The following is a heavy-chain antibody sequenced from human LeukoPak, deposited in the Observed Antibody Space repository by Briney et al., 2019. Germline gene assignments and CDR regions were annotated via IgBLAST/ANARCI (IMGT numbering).Heavy chain of an antibody. V-gene: IGHV3-53*01. Sequence: GGSLRLSCAASGFTFSSYSMNWVRQAPGKGLEWVSVIYYGGSTYYGDSVRGRFTISRDNAKNTLYLQINSLRAEDTAVYYCARGATYAYYFDFWGQGSLVTVSS. CDR1: GFTFSSYS. D-gene: IGHD1-26*01. CDR2: IYYGGST. CDR3: ARGATYAYYFDF. J-gene: IGHJ4*02.